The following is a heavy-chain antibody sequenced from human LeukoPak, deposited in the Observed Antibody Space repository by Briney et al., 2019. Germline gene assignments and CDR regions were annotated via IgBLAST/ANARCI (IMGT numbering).Heavy chain of an antibody. CDR1: GGSISGAFDY. V-gene: IGHV4-61*01. CDR2: IYYSGST. Sequence: PSETLSLTCTVSGGSISGAFDYWSWIRQPPGKGLEWIGYIYYSGSTNYNPSLKNRVIISVDTSKNQFSLKLSSVTAADTAVYYCAREVRYSFDYWGQGTLVTVSS. J-gene: IGHJ4*02. D-gene: IGHD3-9*01. CDR3: AREVRYSFDY.